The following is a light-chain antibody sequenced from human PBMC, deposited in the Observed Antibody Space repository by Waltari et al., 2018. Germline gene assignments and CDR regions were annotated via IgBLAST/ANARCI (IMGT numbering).Light chain of an antibody. CDR3: SSFTTSTTWV. V-gene: IGLV2-18*02. Sequence: QSALTQPPPVSGSPGQSVTISCTGTSNDVGGFHRVSWYRQSPGAAPKLILYEVTNRPSGVPDRFSGSKSGNTASLTVSGLQAEDAADYYCSSFTTSTTWVFGGGTKLTVL. CDR1: SNDVGGFHR. J-gene: IGLJ3*02. CDR2: EVT.